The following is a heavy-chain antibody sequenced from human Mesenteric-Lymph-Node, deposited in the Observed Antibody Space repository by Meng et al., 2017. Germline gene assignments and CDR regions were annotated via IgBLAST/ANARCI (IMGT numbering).Heavy chain of an antibody. CDR2: INPNSGGT. CDR3: ARDFSVDPNP. J-gene: IGHJ5*02. V-gene: IGHV1-2*06. CDR1: GYTFTDYY. D-gene: IGHD3-10*01. Sequence: ASVKVSCKTSGYTFTDYYMHWVRQAPGQGLEWMGRINPNSGGTNYAQKFQGRVTMTRDTSISTAYMELSRLRSDDTAVYYCARDFSVDPNPWGQGTLVTVSS.